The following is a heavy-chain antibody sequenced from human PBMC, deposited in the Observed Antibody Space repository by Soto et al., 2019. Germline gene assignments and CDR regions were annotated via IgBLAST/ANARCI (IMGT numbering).Heavy chain of an antibody. Sequence: EVQLVESGGDLVQPGGSLRLSCAASGLTFSAYAMTWGRQAPGKGLEWVSGISGNGDTTYYADSVKGRFIVSRDNSRNTVYLQLNSLRAEDTAIYYCAKIAGGQTVHGYSDYWGQGTLVTVSS. J-gene: IGHJ4*02. CDR2: ISGNGDTT. D-gene: IGHD5-12*01. CDR3: AKIAGGQTVHGYSDY. CDR1: GLTFSAYA. V-gene: IGHV3-23*04.